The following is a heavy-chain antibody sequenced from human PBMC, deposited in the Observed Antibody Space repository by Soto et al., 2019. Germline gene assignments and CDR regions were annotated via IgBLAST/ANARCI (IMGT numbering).Heavy chain of an antibody. Sequence: QAQLVESGGGVVQPGRSLRLSCAASGFAFSSYGMHWVRQAPVTGLEWVAVISYDGSLQHYADSVKARFTISRDNSKNMVLLQMSSLRAEDKAVYYCVSDRGYGHASVPYSWGQGTLVSVSS. CDR3: VSDRGYGHASVPYS. CDR2: ISYDGSLQ. J-gene: IGHJ4*02. D-gene: IGHD5-18*01. V-gene: IGHV3-30*03. CDR1: GFAFSSYG.